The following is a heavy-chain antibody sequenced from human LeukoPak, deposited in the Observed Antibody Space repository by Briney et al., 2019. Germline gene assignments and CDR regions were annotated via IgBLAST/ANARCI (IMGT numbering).Heavy chain of an antibody. CDR1: GFTFSSYE. V-gene: IGHV3-48*03. D-gene: IGHD5-24*01. CDR3: ARDWEMATKIQLGFDY. J-gene: IGHJ4*02. CDR2: ISSSGSTI. Sequence: SGGSLRLSCAASGFTFSSYEMNWVRQAPGKGLEWVSYISSSGSTIYYADSVKGRFTISGDNAKNSLYLQMNSLRAEDTAVYYCARDWEMATKIQLGFDYWGQGTLVTVSS.